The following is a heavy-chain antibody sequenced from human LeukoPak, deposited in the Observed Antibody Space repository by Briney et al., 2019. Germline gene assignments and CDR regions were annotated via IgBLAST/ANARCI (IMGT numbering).Heavy chain of an antibody. J-gene: IGHJ3*02. CDR1: GYSFTMYW. D-gene: IGHD3-3*01. CDR2: TLPGDFNT. V-gene: IGHV5-51*01. CDR3: ARRTARGYDI. Sequence: GESLKISCRTSGYSFTMYWVAWVRQMPGKGLEWMGITLPGDFNTRYSTSFQGQVSISADKSVNTAYLQWSSLKASDTGMYYCARRTARGYDIWGQGTMITVSS.